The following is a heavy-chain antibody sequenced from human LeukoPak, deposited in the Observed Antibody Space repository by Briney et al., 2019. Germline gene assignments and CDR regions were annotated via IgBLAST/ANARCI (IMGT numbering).Heavy chain of an antibody. J-gene: IGHJ4*02. CDR3: ARVSDFYDILTGYPYYFDY. Sequence: SVKVSCKASGGTFSSYAISWVRQAAGQGLEWMGGIIPIFGTANYAQKFQGRVTITADKSTSTAYMELSSLRSEDTAVYYCARVSDFYDILTGYPYYFDYWGQGTLVTVSS. CDR1: GGTFSSYA. D-gene: IGHD3-9*01. V-gene: IGHV1-69*06. CDR2: IIPIFGTA.